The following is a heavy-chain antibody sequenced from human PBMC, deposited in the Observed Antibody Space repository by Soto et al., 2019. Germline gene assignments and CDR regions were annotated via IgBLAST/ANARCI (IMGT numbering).Heavy chain of an antibody. J-gene: IGHJ4*02. Sequence: EVQLLESGGGLVQPGGSLRLSCAASGLPFSSHAMSWVRQAPGKGLEWVSSISISGGNTYYADSVRGRFTISRDNSKNTLYLHMNSLTAEDTAIYYCANEIRPNDSWGQGTLVTVSS. CDR3: ANEIRPNDS. CDR2: ISISGGNT. V-gene: IGHV3-23*01. D-gene: IGHD4-17*01. CDR1: GLPFSSHA.